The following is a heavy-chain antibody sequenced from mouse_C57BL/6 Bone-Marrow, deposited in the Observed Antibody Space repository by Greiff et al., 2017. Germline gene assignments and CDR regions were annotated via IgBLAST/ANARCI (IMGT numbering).Heavy chain of an antibody. CDR3: VRGGYGTPFPY. D-gene: IGHD2-1*01. J-gene: IGHJ3*01. Sequence: EVQRVESGGGLVQPKASLKLSCAASGFTFTTYAMHWVRQAPGKGLEWVARIRRKSSNYATYYADSVKDRFTISRADSQSVLYLQMHNLKTEDPALYYCVRGGYGTPFPYWGQGTLVTVSA. V-gene: IGHV10-3*01. CDR2: IRRKSSNYAT. CDR1: GFTFTTYA.